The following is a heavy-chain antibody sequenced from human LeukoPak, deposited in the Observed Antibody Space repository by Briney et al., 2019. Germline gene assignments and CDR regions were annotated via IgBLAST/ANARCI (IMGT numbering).Heavy chain of an antibody. V-gene: IGHV3-30*02. Sequence: GGSLRLSCAASGFTFSSYGMHWVRQAPGKGLEWVAFIRYNGSNKYYADSVKGRFTISRDNSKNTLYLQMNSLRAEDTAVYYCAKRSYYTIYYYYYYYMDVWGKGTTVTVSS. CDR2: IRYNGSNK. J-gene: IGHJ6*03. D-gene: IGHD1-26*01. CDR3: AKRSYYTIYYYYYYYMDV. CDR1: GFTFSSYG.